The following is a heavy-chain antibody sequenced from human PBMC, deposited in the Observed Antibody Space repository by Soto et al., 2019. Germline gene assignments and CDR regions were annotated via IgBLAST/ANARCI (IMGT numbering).Heavy chain of an antibody. D-gene: IGHD6-19*01. CDR1: GFTFRGFN. J-gene: IGHJ2*01. V-gene: IGHV3-30*03. CDR3: GGGGVKKRAAVYGSGD. Sequence: GGSLRLSCVASGFTFRGFNMYWVRQAPGKGVEWVAVISHDETTRDYADSVKGRFTISRDIVKNTLYLQMNTLRPEDTAVYFWGGGGVKKRAAVYGSGDRGR. CDR2: ISHDETTR.